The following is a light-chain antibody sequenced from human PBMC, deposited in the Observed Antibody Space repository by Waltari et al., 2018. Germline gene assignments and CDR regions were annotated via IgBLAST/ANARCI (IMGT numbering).Light chain of an antibody. CDR3: LSYSGRSDYV. CDR2: GVS. Sequence: QSALTQPASVSGSPGQAITIPCTGTSPNVGGYNLVSWYRQYPGKAPELMIFGVSERPSGISNRLSGSKSGNTATLTISGLQAEDEADYYCLSYSGRSDYVFGTGTRV. J-gene: IGLJ1*01. CDR1: SPNVGGYNL. V-gene: IGLV2-23*02.